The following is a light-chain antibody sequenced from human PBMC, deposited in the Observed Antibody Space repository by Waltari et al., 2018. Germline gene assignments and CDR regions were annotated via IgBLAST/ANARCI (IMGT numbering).Light chain of an antibody. Sequence: QAVVTQEPSLTVSPGGTVTLTCGSSTGAVPSGHSPSWFQQKPGQAPRTLIYNTTNKHSWTPARVSGSLLGGKAALTLSGAQPEDEAEYYCLLSYSGSRWVFGGGTRLTVL. CDR2: NTT. CDR3: LLSYSGSRWV. V-gene: IGLV7-46*01. CDR1: TGAVPSGHS. J-gene: IGLJ3*02.